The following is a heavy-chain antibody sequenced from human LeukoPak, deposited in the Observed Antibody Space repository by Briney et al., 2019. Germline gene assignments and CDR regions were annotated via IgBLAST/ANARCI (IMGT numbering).Heavy chain of an antibody. CDR2: IWYDGSNK. D-gene: IGHD6-13*01. CDR3: ARDYRAAAGRYYYYYGMDV. J-gene: IGHJ6*02. V-gene: IGHV3-33*01. Sequence: GGSLRLSCAASGFTFSSYGMHWVRQAPGKGLEWVAVIWYDGSNKYYADSVKGRFTISRDNSKNTLYLQMNSLRAEDTAVYYCARDYRAAAGRYYYYYGMDVWGQGTTVTVPS. CDR1: GFTFSSYG.